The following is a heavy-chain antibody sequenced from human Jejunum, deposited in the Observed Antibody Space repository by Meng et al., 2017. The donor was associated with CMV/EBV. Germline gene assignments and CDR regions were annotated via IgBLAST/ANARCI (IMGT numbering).Heavy chain of an antibody. V-gene: IGHV4-61*01. CDR3: ARYYSGWYFDN. D-gene: IGHD5-12*01. CDR2: IYYSGKI. Sequence: TVSGDAFSSGTSYWSWIRQTPGKGLEWIAYIYYSGKINYNPALKSRVTVSLDTSKNQFSLRLTSVTAADTAVYFCARYYSGWYFDNWGQGTTVTVSS. J-gene: IGHJ4*03. CDR1: GDAFSSGTSY.